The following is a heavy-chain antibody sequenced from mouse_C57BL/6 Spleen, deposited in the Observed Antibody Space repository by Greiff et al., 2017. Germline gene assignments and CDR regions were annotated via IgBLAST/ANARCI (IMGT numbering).Heavy chain of an antibody. J-gene: IGHJ2*01. CDR1: GFTFSDYG. CDR3: ATEGVGYFDY. CDR2: ISSGSSTI. V-gene: IGHV5-17*01. Sequence: EVKLVESGGGLVKPGGSLKLSCAASGFTFSDYGMHWVRQAPEKGLEWVAYISSGSSTIYYADTVKGRFTISRDNAKNTLFLQMTSLRSEDTAMYYCATEGVGYFDYWGQGTTLTVSS. D-gene: IGHD1-1*01.